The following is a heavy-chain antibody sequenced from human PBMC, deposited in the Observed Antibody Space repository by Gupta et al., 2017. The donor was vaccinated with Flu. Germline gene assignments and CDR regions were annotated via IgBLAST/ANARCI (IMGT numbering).Heavy chain of an antibody. V-gene: IGHV2-26*01. CDR1: GFSLSNARLG. Sequence: QVTLKESGPVLVKPTETLTLTCTVSGFSLSNARLGVSWIRQPPGKALEWLAHIFSNDEKSYSTSLKNRLTISKDTSKSQVVLTMTNMDPVDTATYYCARIIGAFFFGYSSSNNWFDHWGQGTLVTVSS. CDR2: IFSNDEK. CDR3: ARIIGAFFFGYSSSNNWFDH. D-gene: IGHD6-13*01. J-gene: IGHJ5*02.